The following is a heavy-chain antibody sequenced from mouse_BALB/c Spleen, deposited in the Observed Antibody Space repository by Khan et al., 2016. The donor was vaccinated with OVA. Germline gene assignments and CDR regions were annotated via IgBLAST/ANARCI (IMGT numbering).Heavy chain of an antibody. CDR1: GYSITSDYA. D-gene: IGHD2-3*01. CDR3: ARDGSRYNYAMDY. Sequence: VQLQQSGPGLVKPSQSLSLTCTVTGYSITSDYAWNWIRQFPGNKLEWMGYISSSGSTNYNPALKSRISITRDTSKHQFFLQLNSVTTEDTATYYCARDGSRYNYAMDYWGQGTSVTVSS. CDR2: ISSSGST. V-gene: IGHV3-2*02. J-gene: IGHJ4*01.